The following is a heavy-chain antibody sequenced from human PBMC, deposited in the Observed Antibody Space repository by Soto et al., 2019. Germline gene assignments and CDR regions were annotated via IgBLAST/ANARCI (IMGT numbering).Heavy chain of an antibody. V-gene: IGHV1-69*13. Sequence: ASVKVSCKASGGTFSSYAISWVRQAPGQGLEWMGGIIPIFGTANYAQKFQGRVTITADESTSTAYMELSSLRSEDTAVYYCARDHPAEVVAASSYYYYYGMDVWDQGTTVTVSS. CDR1: GGTFSSYA. J-gene: IGHJ6*02. CDR2: IIPIFGTA. D-gene: IGHD2-15*01. CDR3: ARDHPAEVVAASSYYYYYGMDV.